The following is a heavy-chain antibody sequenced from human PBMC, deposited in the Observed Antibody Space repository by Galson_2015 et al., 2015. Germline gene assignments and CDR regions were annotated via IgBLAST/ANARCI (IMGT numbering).Heavy chain of an antibody. CDR1: GFTFSSYG. CDR3: AKEGGIAVAGTIDY. CDR2: ISYDGSNK. J-gene: IGHJ4*02. Sequence: SLRLSCAASGFTFSSYGMHWVRQAPGKGLEWVAVISYDGSNKYYADSVKGRFTISRDNSKNTLYLQMNSLRAEDTAVYYCAKEGGIAVAGTIDYWGQGTLVTVSS. V-gene: IGHV3-30*18. D-gene: IGHD6-19*01.